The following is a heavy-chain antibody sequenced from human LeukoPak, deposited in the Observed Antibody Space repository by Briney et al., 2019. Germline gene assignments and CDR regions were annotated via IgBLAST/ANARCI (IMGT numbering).Heavy chain of an antibody. D-gene: IGHD5-12*01. CDR1: GYTFTSNY. Sequence: ASVKVSCKAFGYTFTSNYMHWVRQAPGQGPEWMGVISPSGGSTTYAQKFQGRVTLTRDMSTSTDYMELSSLRSEDTAVYYCAXXXXXSGYHNWFDPWGQGTLVTVSS. CDR2: ISPSGGST. J-gene: IGHJ5*02. CDR3: AXXXXXSGYHNWFDP. V-gene: IGHV1-46*01.